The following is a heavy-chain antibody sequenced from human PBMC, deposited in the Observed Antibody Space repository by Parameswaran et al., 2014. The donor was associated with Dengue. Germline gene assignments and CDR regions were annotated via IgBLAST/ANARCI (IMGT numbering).Heavy chain of an antibody. J-gene: IGHJ4*02. D-gene: IGHD2-21*02. CDR3: ARDGVVVTLDY. V-gene: IGHV4-34*01. Sequence: VRQMPGKGLEWIGEINHSGSTNYNPSLKSRVTISVDTSKNQFSLKLSSVTAADTAVYYCARDGVVVTLDYWGQGTLVTVSS. CDR2: INHSGST.